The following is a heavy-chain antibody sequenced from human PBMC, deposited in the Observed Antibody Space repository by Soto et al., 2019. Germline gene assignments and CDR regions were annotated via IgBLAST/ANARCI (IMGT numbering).Heavy chain of an antibody. CDR2: ISYDGSNK. J-gene: IGHJ6*03. CDR3: AKVGRDILIYYYMDV. D-gene: IGHD3-9*01. Sequence: GGSLRLSCAASGFTFSSYGMHWVRQAPGKGLEWVAVISYDGSNKYYADSVKGRFTISRDNSKNTLYLQMNSLRAEDTAVYYCAKVGRDILIYYYMDVWGKGTTVTVSS. CDR1: GFTFSSYG. V-gene: IGHV3-30*18.